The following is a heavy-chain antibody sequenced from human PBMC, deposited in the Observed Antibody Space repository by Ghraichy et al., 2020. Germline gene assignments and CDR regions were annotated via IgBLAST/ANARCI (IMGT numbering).Heavy chain of an antibody. Sequence: SETLSPTCTVSGGSISSYYWSWIRQPPGKGLEWIGYIYYSGSTNYNPSLKSRVTISVDTSKNQFSLKLSSVTAADTAVYYCARDHMSNGMDVWGQGTTVTVSS. CDR2: IYYSGST. V-gene: IGHV4-59*01. CDR3: ARDHMSNGMDV. CDR1: GGSISSYY. J-gene: IGHJ6*02.